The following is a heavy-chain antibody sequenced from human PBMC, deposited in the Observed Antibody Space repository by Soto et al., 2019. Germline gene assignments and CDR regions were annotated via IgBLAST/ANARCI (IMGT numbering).Heavy chain of an antibody. CDR1: GGTFSSYA. Sequence: QVQLVQSGAEVKKPGSSVKVSCKASGGTFSSYAISWVRQAPGQGLEWMGGIIPIFGTANYAQKFQGRVTITADESTSTAYMELSSLRSEDTAVYYCARSGPGGSGSYMPPDAFDIWGQGTMVTVSS. CDR3: ARSGPGGSGSYMPPDAFDI. D-gene: IGHD3-10*01. V-gene: IGHV1-69*01. J-gene: IGHJ3*02. CDR2: IIPIFGTA.